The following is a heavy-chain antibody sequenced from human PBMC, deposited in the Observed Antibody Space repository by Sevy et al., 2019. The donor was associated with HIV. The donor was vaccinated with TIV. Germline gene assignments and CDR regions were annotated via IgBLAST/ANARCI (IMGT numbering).Heavy chain of an antibody. V-gene: IGHV3-30*18. CDR1: GFSFSRYG. CDR2: ISNDGGTQ. Sequence: GGSLRLSCAASGFSFSRYGIHWVRQAPGRGLEWVAVISNDGGTQYYADSVKGRFTVSRYNSKYTAYLGTDGLSTEDTAVYFCANDLFGDYCLCSVDYWGQGALVTVSS. CDR3: ANDLFGDYCLCSVDY. J-gene: IGHJ4*02. D-gene: IGHD4-17*01.